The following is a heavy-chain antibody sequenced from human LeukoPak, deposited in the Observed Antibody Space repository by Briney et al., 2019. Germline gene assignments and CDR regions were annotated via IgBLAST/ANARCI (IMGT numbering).Heavy chain of an antibody. CDR3: ARDGDDTSGYFSPFDY. D-gene: IGHD3-22*01. Sequence: PGGSLRLSCAVSGFTLSSNYMSWVRPAPGKGLEWVSVIYTGGTTYYADSVKGRFTISRDNSKNTLYLQMNNLRAEDTAVYYCARDGDDTSGYFSPFDYWGRGTLVTVSS. CDR2: IYTGGTT. CDR1: GFTLSSNY. V-gene: IGHV3-53*01. J-gene: IGHJ4*02.